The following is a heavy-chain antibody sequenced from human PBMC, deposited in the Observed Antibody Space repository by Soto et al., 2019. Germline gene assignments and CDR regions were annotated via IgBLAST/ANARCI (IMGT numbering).Heavy chain of an antibody. D-gene: IGHD3-10*01. Sequence: SVKVSCKASGYTFTSHGISWVRQAPGQGLEWMGRIIPILGIANYAQKFQGRVTITADKTKRTAYMELSSLRYEDTAVYKSERGCFGQFVYYFDYSCQGTLVTVSS. CDR1: GYTFTSHG. CDR3: ERGCFGQFVYYFDY. J-gene: IGHJ4*02. V-gene: IGHV1-69*04. CDR2: IIPILGIA.